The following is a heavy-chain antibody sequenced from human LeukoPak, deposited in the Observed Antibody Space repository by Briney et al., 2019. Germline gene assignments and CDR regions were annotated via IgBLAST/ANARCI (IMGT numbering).Heavy chain of an antibody. CDR1: GGTFSSYA. Sequence: ASVRVSCKASGGTFSSYAISWVRQAPGQGLEWMGGIIPIFGTANYAQKFQGRVTITADESTSTAYMELSSLRSEDTAVYYCARVRSGGYQLHYYFDYWGQGTLVTVSS. CDR2: IIPIFGTA. D-gene: IGHD2-2*01. J-gene: IGHJ4*02. CDR3: ARVRSGGYQLHYYFDY. V-gene: IGHV1-69*13.